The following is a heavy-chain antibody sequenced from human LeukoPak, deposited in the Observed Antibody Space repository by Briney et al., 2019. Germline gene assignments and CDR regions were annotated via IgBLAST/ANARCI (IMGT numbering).Heavy chain of an antibody. CDR2: ISYDGSNK. J-gene: IGHJ6*02. CDR3: ARDRQTGYSSLDV. D-gene: IGHD3-9*01. CDR1: GFTFSSYA. Sequence: GGSLRLSCAASGFTFSSYAMHWVRQAPGKGLEWVAVISYDGSNKYYADSVKGRFTISRDNSKNTLYLQMNSLRAEDTAVYYCARDRQTGYSSLDVWGQGTTVTVSS. V-gene: IGHV3-30-3*01.